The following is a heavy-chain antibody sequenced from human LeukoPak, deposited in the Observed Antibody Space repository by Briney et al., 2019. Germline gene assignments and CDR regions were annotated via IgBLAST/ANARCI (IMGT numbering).Heavy chain of an antibody. CDR2: IYTSGST. J-gene: IGHJ3*02. CDR3: ARDGDILTGYYNVRDAFDI. V-gene: IGHV4-4*07. D-gene: IGHD3-9*01. Sequence: SETLSLTCTVSGGSISSYYWSWIRQPAGKGLEWIGRIYTSGSTNYNPSLKCRVTMSVDTSKNQFSLKLSSVTAADTAVYYCARDGDILTGYYNVRDAFDIWGQGTMVTVSS. CDR1: GGSISSYY.